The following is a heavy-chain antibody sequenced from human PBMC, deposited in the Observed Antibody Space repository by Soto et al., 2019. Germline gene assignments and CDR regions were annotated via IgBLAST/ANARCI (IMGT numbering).Heavy chain of an antibody. J-gene: IGHJ5*02. D-gene: IGHD1-26*01. CDR2: IYWDDDK. V-gene: IGHV2-5*02. CDR1: GFSLSTSGVG. Sequence: QITLKESGPTLVKPTQTLTLTCTFSGFSLSTSGVGVGWIRQPPGKALEWLALIYWDDDKRYSPSLKSRLTITKDATKSQAVFTMTNMDPVATATYYCAHYQDWEGFEPSGKGTPVTVSS. CDR3: AHYQDWEGFEP.